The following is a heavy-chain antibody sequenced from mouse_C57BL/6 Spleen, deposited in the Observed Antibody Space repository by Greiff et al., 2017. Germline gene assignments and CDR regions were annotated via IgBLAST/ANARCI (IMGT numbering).Heavy chain of an antibody. D-gene: IGHD2-10*01. CDR1: GYTFTSYW. V-gene: IGHV1-69*01. CDR2: IDPSDSYT. CDR3: AKGGLLDAMDY. Sequence: QVQLQQPGAELVMPGASVKLSCKASGYTFTSYWMHWVKQRPGQGLEWIGEIDPSDSYTNYNQKFKGKSTLTVDKSSSTAYMRLSSLTSEDSAVYYCAKGGLLDAMDYWGQGTSVTVSS. J-gene: IGHJ4*01.